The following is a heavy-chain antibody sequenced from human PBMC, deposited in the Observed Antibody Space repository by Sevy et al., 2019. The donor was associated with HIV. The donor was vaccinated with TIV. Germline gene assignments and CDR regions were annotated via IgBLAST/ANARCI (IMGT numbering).Heavy chain of an antibody. CDR3: ASITMVRGAFDY. V-gene: IGHV3-21*01. CDR1: GFTFSSYS. Sequence: GGSLRLSCAASGFTFSSYSMNWVRQAPGKGLEWVSSISSSSGYIYYADSVKGRFTISRDNAKNSLYLQMNSLRAEDTAVYYCASITMVRGAFDYWGQGTLVTVSS. CDR2: ISSSSGYI. J-gene: IGHJ4*02. D-gene: IGHD3-10*01.